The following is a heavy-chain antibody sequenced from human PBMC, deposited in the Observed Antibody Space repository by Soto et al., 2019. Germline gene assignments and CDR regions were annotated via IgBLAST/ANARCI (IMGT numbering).Heavy chain of an antibody. D-gene: IGHD3-9*01. CDR1: GFTFSSYA. V-gene: IGHV3-23*01. CDR3: AKPTGILTGYFDY. Sequence: GGSLRLSCAASGFTFSSYAMSWVRQAPGKGLEWVSAISGSGGSTYYADSVKGRFTISRDNSKNTLYLQMNSLRAEDTAVYYGAKPTGILTGYFDYWGQGTLVTVSS. CDR2: ISGSGGST. J-gene: IGHJ4*02.